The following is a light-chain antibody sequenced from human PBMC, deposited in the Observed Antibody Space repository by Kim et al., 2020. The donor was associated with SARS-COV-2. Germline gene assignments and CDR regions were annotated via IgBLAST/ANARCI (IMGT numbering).Light chain of an antibody. CDR2: AAS. V-gene: IGKV1-39*01. J-gene: IGKJ1*01. CDR1: QSITNY. Sequence: DIQMTQSPSSLSASVGDRVTITCRASQSITNYLNWYQQKPGKAPKLLIYAASTLQSGVPSRFSGSGSGTDFTLTIGSLQPEDFATYYCQQSYKLPPTFGSGNKVEIK. CDR3: QQSYKLPPT.